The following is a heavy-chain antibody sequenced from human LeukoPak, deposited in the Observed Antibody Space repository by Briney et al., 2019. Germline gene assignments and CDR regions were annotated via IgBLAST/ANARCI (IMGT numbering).Heavy chain of an antibody. CDR2: TYYRYTWYN. Sequence: SQTLSLTCAISGDSVSSNSAAWNWIRQSPSRGLEWPGRTYYRYTWYNDYAVSVKSRITINPDTSKNQFSLQLNSVTAADTAVYYCARHTKNGVRYFGPPRNGYFDLWGRGTLVTVSS. V-gene: IGHV6-1*01. CDR3: ARHTKNGVRYFGPPRNGYFDL. CDR1: GDSVSSNSAA. J-gene: IGHJ2*01. D-gene: IGHD3-9*01.